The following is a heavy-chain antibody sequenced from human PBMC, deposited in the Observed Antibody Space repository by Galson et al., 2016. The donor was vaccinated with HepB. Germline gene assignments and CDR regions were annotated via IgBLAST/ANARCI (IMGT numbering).Heavy chain of an antibody. CDR1: GFSLTSNGEA. Sequence: PALVKPTQTVTLSCAFSGFSLTSNGEAVGWVRQPPGKALEWVALIFWDDDKRYRPSLRSRATISKDTSKRRVDLTVTNMDPVDTATYYCAHKLNFSGTGSYWVFFDYWGQGVPVTVSS. CDR3: AHKLNFSGTGSYWVFFDY. V-gene: IGHV2-5*02. J-gene: IGHJ4*02. D-gene: IGHD3-10*01. CDR2: IFWDDDK.